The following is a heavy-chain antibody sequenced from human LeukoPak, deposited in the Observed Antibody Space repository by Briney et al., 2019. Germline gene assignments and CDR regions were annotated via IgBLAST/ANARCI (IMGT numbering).Heavy chain of an antibody. J-gene: IGHJ6*02. CDR1: GYTFTSYY. CDR3: ARETYYYDSSGYYATSYYYYYGMDV. Sequence: ASVKVSCKASGYTFTSYYMHWVRQAPGQGLEWMGIINPSGGSTSYAQKFQGRVTMTRDTSTSTVYMELSSLRSEDTAVYYCARETYYYDSSGYYATSYYYYYGMDVWGQGTTVTVSS. D-gene: IGHD3-22*01. V-gene: IGHV1-46*01. CDR2: INPSGGST.